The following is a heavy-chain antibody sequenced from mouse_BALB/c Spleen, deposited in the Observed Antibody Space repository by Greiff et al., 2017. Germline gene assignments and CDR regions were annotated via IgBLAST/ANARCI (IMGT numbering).Heavy chain of an antibody. CDR1: GYTFTSYW. J-gene: IGHJ3*01. CDR2: IYPSDSYT. V-gene: IGHV1-69*02. CDR3: AGGDDYDGFAY. D-gene: IGHD2-4*01. Sequence: VQLQQPGAELVRPGASVKLSCKASGYTFTSYWINWVKQRPGQGLEWIGNIYPSDSYTNYNQKFKDKATLTVDKSSSTAYMQLSSPTSEDSAVYYCAGGDDYDGFAYWGQGTLVTVSA.